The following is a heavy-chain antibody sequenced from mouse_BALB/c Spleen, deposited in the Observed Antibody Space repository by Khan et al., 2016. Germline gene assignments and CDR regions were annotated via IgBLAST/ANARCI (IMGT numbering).Heavy chain of an antibody. D-gene: IGHD4-1*01. CDR2: ISYSGST. CDR1: GYSITSDYA. J-gene: IGHJ4*01. V-gene: IGHV3-2*02. Sequence: EVQLQESGPGLVKPSQSLSLTCTVTGYSITSDYAWNWIRQFPGNKLEWMAYISYSGSTSYNPSLKSRISITRDTSKNQFFLQSISVTTEDTATYYCARNWDAMDYWGQGTSVTVSS. CDR3: ARNWDAMDY.